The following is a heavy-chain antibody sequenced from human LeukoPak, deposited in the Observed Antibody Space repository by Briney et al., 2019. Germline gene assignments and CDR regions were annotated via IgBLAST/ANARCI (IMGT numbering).Heavy chain of an antibody. CDR2: IKSKTDGGTT. CDR1: GFTFSNAW. D-gene: IGHD3-3*01. J-gene: IGHJ4*02. Sequence: GGSLRLSCAASGFTFSNAWMSWVRQAPGKGLEWVGRIKSKTDGGTTDYAAPVKGRFTISRDDSKSTLYLQMNSLKPEDTAVYYCTTVRRYDFWSGYYRFWGQGTLVTVSS. V-gene: IGHV3-15*01. CDR3: TTVRRYDFWSGYYRF.